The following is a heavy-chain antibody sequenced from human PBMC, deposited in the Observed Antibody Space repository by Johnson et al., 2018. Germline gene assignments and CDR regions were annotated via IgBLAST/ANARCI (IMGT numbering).Heavy chain of an antibody. Sequence: VQLVESGGGLVKPGGSLRLSCVASGFIFSTYTLNWVRQAPGKGLEGVASISRGRDHIHFADSVKGLFTISRDNAKNSLYLQMNSLRAEDTAIYYCAGANWWLAGHVGDACDIWGQGTMVTVS. CDR2: ISRGRDHI. V-gene: IGHV3-21*01. CDR3: AGANWWLAGHVGDACDI. D-gene: IGHD2-15*01. J-gene: IGHJ3*02. CDR1: GFIFSTYT.